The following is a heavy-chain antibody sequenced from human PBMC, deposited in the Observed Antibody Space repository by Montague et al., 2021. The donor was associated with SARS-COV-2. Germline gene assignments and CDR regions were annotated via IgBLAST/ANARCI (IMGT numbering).Heavy chain of an antibody. CDR1: GFTFSSYV. D-gene: IGHD3-9*01. Sequence: SLRLYCAASGFTFSSYVMSWVRQAPGKGLEWVSAISGSGDYTHYADSVRGRFTISRDNSKNTLFLQMDNLRADDTAVYYCANHGGLLRTFDWSYWGQGTLVTVSS. V-gene: IGHV3-23*01. J-gene: IGHJ4*02. CDR3: ANHGGLLRTFDWSY. CDR2: ISGSGDYT.